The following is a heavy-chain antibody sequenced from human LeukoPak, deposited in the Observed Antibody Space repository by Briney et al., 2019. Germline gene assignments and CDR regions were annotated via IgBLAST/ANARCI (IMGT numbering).Heavy chain of an antibody. V-gene: IGHV4-38-2*02. CDR2: MYHSGST. CDR1: GYSITSGYF. D-gene: IGHD5-18*01. J-gene: IGHJ4*02. CDR3: ARGRVDTGVNYFDY. Sequence: SENLSLTCTVSGYSITSGYFWGWIRQAPGMGLEWIGSMYHSGSTYYTPSLKSRVTISVDRSKNQFSLKLSAVTAADTAVYYCARGRVDTGVNYFDYWGQGTLVTVSS.